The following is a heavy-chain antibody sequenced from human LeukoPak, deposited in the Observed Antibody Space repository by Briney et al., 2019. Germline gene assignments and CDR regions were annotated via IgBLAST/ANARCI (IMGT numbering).Heavy chain of an antibody. CDR1: GFIVSSYS. CDR2: ISANGRNT. J-gene: IGHJ4*02. D-gene: IGHD6-13*01. Sequence: PGGSLRLSCAASGFIVSSYSMHWVRQAPGKGLEFVSAISANGRNTYYAKSVKGRFTISRDNSKNPLYLQMGSLRPEDVGVYYCARGGESFLGIAAAGRFDYWGQGTLVTVSS. CDR3: ARGGESFLGIAAAGRFDY. V-gene: IGHV3-64*01.